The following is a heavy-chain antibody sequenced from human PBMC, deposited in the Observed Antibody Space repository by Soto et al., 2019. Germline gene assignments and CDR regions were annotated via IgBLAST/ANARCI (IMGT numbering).Heavy chain of an antibody. CDR1: GYTFTRYN. CDR2: INPSGGTT. V-gene: IGHV1-46*01. J-gene: IGHJ4*02. D-gene: IGHD2-15*01. CDR3: ARVRGGGSEYFFDY. Sequence: GSGKGCCKASGYTFTRYNLHWVRQAPGQGLEWMAIINPSGGTTYYVQKFEGRVTLTTDTSTSTVYMELSSLRSDDTAVYYCARVRGGGSEYFFDYWGQGTLVTVSS.